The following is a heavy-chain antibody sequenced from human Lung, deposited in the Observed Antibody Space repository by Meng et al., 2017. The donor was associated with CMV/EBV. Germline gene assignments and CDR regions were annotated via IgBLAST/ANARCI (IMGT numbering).Heavy chain of an antibody. Sequence: GGSLRLSCAASGFNFRTYSMNWVRQAPGKGLEWVSSISSSSTYIYYADSVKGRFTISRDNAKNSLYLQMNSLRAEDTAVYYCARETGSSGWYGPGYWGQGNLVTVSS. J-gene: IGHJ4*02. CDR2: ISSSSTYI. V-gene: IGHV3-21*01. D-gene: IGHD6-19*01. CDR1: GFNFRTYS. CDR3: ARETGSSGWYGPGY.